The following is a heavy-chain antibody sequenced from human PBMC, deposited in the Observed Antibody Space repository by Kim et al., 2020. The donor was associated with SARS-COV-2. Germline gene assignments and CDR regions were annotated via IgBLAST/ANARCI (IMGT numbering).Heavy chain of an antibody. CDR2: ISGSDGTT. Sequence: GGSLRLSCAASGFTFSAYAMGWVRQAPGKGLEWVSGISGSDGTTYYADSVKGRFIISRDNFKNTLHLQMYSLRAEDTAIYYCAKHFGISGSQFHHWGQGT. CDR1: GFTFSAYA. J-gene: IGHJ1*01. CDR3: AKHFGISGSQFHH. V-gene: IGHV3-23*01. D-gene: IGHD3-22*01.